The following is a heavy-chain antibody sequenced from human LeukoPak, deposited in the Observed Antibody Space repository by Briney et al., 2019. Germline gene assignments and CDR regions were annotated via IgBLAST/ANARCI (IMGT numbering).Heavy chain of an antibody. J-gene: IGHJ4*02. CDR1: GFTFSSYA. CDR3: ARERNRVDSSSWYILDY. Sequence: GGSLRLSCAASGFTFSSYAMHWVRQAPGKGLEWVAVISYDGSNKYYADSVKGRFTISRDNSKNTLYLQMNSLRAEDTAVYYCARERNRVDSSSWYILDYCGQGTLVTVSS. V-gene: IGHV3-30*01. D-gene: IGHD6-13*01. CDR2: ISYDGSNK.